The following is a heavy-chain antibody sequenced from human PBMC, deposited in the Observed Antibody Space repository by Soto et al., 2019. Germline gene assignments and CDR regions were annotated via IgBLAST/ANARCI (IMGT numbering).Heavy chain of an antibody. CDR3: AREVITPYNWFDP. Sequence: NPSETLSLTCTVSGGSISSYYWSWIWQPPGKGLEWIGYIYYSGSTNYNPSLKSRVTISVDTSKNQFSLKLSSVTAADTAVYYCAREVITPYNWFDPWGQGTLVTVSS. J-gene: IGHJ5*02. CDR2: IYYSGST. CDR1: GGSISSYY. D-gene: IGHD3-22*01. V-gene: IGHV4-59*01.